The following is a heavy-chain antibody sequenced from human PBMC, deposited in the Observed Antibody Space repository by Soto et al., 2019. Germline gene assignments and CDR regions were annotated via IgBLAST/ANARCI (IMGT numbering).Heavy chain of an antibody. CDR3: ARARRSGSYTPTPH. J-gene: IGHJ1*01. V-gene: IGHV1-18*01. CDR2: ISAYNGNT. D-gene: IGHD1-26*01. Sequence: ASVKVSCKASGYTFTSYGISWVRQAPGQGLERMGWISAYNGNTNYAQKLQGRVTMTTDTSTSTAYMELRSLRSDDTAVYYCARARRSGSYTPTPHWGQGTLVTVSS. CDR1: GYTFTSYG.